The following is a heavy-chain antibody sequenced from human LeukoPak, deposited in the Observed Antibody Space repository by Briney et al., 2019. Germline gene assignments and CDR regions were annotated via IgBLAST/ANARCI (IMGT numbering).Heavy chain of an antibody. CDR3: ARAFSPTYYYDSSGYYLDY. CDR1: SYTFTSYG. J-gene: IGHJ4*02. D-gene: IGHD3-22*01. CDR2: ISAYNGNT. V-gene: IGHV1-18*01. Sequence: ASVKVSCKAYSYTFTSYGISWVRQAPGQGLEWMGWISAYNGNTNYAQKLQGRVTMTTDTSTSTAYMELRSLRSDDTAVYYCARAFSPTYYYDSSGYYLDYWGQGTLVTVSS.